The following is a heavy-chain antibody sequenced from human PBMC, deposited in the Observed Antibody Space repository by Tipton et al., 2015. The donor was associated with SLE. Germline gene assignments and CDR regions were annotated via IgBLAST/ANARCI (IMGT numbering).Heavy chain of an antibody. V-gene: IGHV4-39*07. CDR1: GGSISSSSYY. CDR2: IFYSGST. Sequence: TLSLTCTVSGGSISSSSYYWGWIRQPPGKGLEWIASIFYSGSTYYNPSLKSRVTISVDTSKNQFSLKLSSVTAADTAVYYCARDRTGDLDYWGQGTLVTVSS. D-gene: IGHD7-27*01. J-gene: IGHJ4*02. CDR3: ARDRTGDLDY.